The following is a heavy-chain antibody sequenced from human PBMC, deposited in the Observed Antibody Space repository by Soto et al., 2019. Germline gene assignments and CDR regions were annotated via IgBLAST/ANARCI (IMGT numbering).Heavy chain of an antibody. CDR1: GGSISSSSYY. D-gene: IGHD6-19*01. CDR3: ARPNIPYSSGWYYY. Sequence: PSETLSLTCTVSGGSISSSSYYWGWIRQPPGKGLEWIGSIYYSGSTYYNPSLKSRVTISVDTSKNQFSLKLSSVTAADTAVYYCARPNIPYSSGWYYYWGQGTLVTVSS. CDR2: IYYSGST. J-gene: IGHJ4*02. V-gene: IGHV4-39*01.